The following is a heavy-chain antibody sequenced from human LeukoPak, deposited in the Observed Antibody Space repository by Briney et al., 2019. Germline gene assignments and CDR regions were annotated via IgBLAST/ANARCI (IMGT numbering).Heavy chain of an antibody. CDR2: IIPIFGTA. D-gene: IGHD5-12*01. J-gene: IGHJ4*02. CDR3: ASWWYSGYDSSKFDY. Sequence: SVKVSCKTSGYIFTGHYIHWVRQAPGQGLEWMGGIIPIFGTANYAQKFQGRVTITADKSTSTAYMELSSLRSEDTAVYYCASWWYSGYDSSKFDYWGQGTLVTVSS. V-gene: IGHV1-69*06. CDR1: GYIFTGHY.